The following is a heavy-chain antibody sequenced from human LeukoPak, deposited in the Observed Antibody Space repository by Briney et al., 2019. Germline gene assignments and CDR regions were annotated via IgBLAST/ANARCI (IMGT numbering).Heavy chain of an antibody. CDR3: AKSKNLGISGAFDY. J-gene: IGHJ4*02. Sequence: PGGSLRLSCAASGFTFSNYAMSWVRQAPGKGLEWVSTLSGSGVTTYYADSVKGRFTISRDNSKNTLYLQMNSLRAEDTAVYYCAKSKNLGISGAFDYWGQGTLVTVSS. CDR2: LSGSGVTT. V-gene: IGHV3-23*01. CDR1: GFTFSNYA. D-gene: IGHD7-27*01.